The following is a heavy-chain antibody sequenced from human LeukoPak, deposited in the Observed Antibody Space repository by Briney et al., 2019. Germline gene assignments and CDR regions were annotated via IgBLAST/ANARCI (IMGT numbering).Heavy chain of an antibody. J-gene: IGHJ4*02. D-gene: IGHD5-24*01. CDR1: GGTFSSYA. CDR3: AIRDLLVDY. V-gene: IGHV1-69*04. CDR2: IIPILGIA. Sequence: ASVKVSCKASGGTFSSYAISWVRQAPGQGLEWMGRIIPILGIANYAQKLQGRVTITADKSTSTAYMELSSLRSEDTAVYYCAIRDLLVDYWGQGTLVTVSS.